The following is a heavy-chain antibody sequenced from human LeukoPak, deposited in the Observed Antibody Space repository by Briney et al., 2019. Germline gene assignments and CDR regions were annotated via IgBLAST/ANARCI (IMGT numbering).Heavy chain of an antibody. D-gene: IGHD3-9*01. CDR2: INHSGTT. Sequence: PSETLCLTCAVYGGSFSGYYWSWIRQPPGKGLEWIGEINHSGTTNYNPSLKSRVTISVDTSKNQFSLKLSSVTAADTAVYYCARDLGYYDILTGSHRGNWFDPWGQGTLVTVSS. J-gene: IGHJ5*02. CDR3: ARDLGYYDILTGSHRGNWFDP. CDR1: GGSFSGYY. V-gene: IGHV4-34*01.